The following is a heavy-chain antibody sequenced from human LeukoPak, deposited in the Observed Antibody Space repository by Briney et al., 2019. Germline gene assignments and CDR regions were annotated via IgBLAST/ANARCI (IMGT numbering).Heavy chain of an antibody. V-gene: IGHV3-43*02. D-gene: IGHD3-16*01. CDR3: AKESGKFDH. Sequence: TGGSLRLSCVVSGINFADYAMHWVRQPPGKGLEWVSLISADGGSTFSADSVKGRFSISRDNSKNSLYLQMNSLRSEDTAMYYCAKESGKFDHWGQGTLVAVSS. J-gene: IGHJ4*02. CDR2: ISADGGST. CDR1: GINFADYA.